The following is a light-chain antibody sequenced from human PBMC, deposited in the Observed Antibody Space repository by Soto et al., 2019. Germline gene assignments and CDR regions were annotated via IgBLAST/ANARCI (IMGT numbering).Light chain of an antibody. CDR3: QHYNTCLWT. CDR2: GAS. Sequence: EVVMTQSPATLSVSPGERATLSCRASQNVNANLAWYQQKPGQAPRLLIHGASTRATGVPARFSGSGFGPKFSLTVRSPRSEDFAVYSWQHYNTCLWTFGQGTEVE. V-gene: IGKV3-15*01. J-gene: IGKJ1*01. CDR1: QNVNAN.